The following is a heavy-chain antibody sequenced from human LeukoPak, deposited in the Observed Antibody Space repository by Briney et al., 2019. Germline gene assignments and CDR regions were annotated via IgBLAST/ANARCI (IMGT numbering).Heavy chain of an antibody. J-gene: IGHJ1*01. D-gene: IGHD3-10*01. CDR3: AKLGSFSFQY. V-gene: IGHV3-53*01. CDR2: IYGGGST. CDR1: GFTVSSNY. Sequence: TGGSLRLSCAASGFTVSSNYMSWVRRAPGKGLEWVSLIYGGGSTYYADSVKGRFTISRDNSKNTLYLQMNSLRAEDTAVYYCAKLGSFSFQYWGQGTLVTVSS.